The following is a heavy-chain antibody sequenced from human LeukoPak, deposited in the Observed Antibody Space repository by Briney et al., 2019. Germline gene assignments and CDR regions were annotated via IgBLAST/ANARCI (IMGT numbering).Heavy chain of an antibody. V-gene: IGHV1-2*02. D-gene: IGHD4-17*01. CDR1: GYTFTSHV. Sequence: ASVKVSCKASGYTFTSHVINWVRQAPGQGLEWMGWINPNSGGTNYAQKFQGRVTMTRDTSISTAYMELSRLRSDDTAVYYCARGPKGTTFDYWGQGTLVTVSS. CDR2: INPNSGGT. CDR3: ARGPKGTTFDY. J-gene: IGHJ4*02.